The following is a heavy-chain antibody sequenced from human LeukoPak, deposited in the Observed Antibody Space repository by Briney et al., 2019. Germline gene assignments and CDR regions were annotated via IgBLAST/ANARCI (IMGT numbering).Heavy chain of an antibody. D-gene: IGHD6-13*01. Sequence: SVKVSCKASGGTFSSYAISWVRQAPGQGLEWMGGIIPIFGTANYAQKFQGRVTITTDESTSTAYMELSSLGSEDTAVYYCAVAAAGVNYYYYYMDVWGKGTTVTVSS. CDR2: IIPIFGTA. J-gene: IGHJ6*03. CDR1: GGTFSSYA. CDR3: AVAAAGVNYYYYYMDV. V-gene: IGHV1-69*05.